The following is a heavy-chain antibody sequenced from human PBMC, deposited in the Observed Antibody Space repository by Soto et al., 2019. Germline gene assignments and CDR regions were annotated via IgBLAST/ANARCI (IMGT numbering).Heavy chain of an antibody. CDR2: INPNSGGT. CDR1: GYTFTGYY. CDR3: ATDTLFGVVAQGSQAFDI. J-gene: IGHJ3*02. V-gene: IGHV1-2*04. D-gene: IGHD3-3*01. Sequence: ASVKVSCKASGYTFTGYYMHWVRQAPGQGLEWMGWINPNSGGTNYAQKFQGWVTMTRDTSISTAYMELSRLRSDDTAVYYCATDTLFGVVAQGSQAFDIWGQGTMVTDS.